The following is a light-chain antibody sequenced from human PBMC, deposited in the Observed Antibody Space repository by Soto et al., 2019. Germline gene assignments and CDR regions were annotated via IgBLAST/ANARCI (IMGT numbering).Light chain of an antibody. CDR2: SYN. CDR1: SSNIGSES. J-gene: IGLJ1*01. Sequence: LTQPPSTSGTPGQRVTISCSGSSSNIGSESVNWYQQLPGTAPKLLIYSYNQRPSGVPDRFSGSKSGTSASLAISGLQSEDEADYYCCSYAGTYTFVFGTGTKVTVL. CDR3: CSYAGTYTFV. V-gene: IGLV1-44*01.